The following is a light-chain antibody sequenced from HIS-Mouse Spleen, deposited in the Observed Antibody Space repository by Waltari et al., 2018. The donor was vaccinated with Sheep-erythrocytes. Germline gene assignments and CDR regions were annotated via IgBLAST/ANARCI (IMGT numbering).Light chain of an antibody. CDR2: EGI. J-gene: IGLJ3*02. Sequence: QSALTQPASVSGSPGQSITISCTGTSSDVGSYNLVSWYQQHPGKAPKLMIYEGIKRPSGVSNRFSGSKSGNTASLTISWLQAEDEADYYCCSYAGSFWVFGGGTKLTVL. CDR3: CSYAGSFWV. CDR1: SSDVGSYNL. V-gene: IGLV2-23*01.